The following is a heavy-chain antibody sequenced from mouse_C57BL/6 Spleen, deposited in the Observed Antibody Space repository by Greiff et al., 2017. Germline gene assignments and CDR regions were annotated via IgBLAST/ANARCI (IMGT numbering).Heavy chain of an antibody. CDR1: GYPFTSSW. D-gene: IGHD2-4*01. J-gene: IGHJ1*03. CDR3: AREGLRRSWYFDV. CDR2: IDPSDSYT. Sequence: QVQLQQPGAELVRPGTSVTLSCKASGYPFTSSWLHWVKQRPGQGLEWIGVIDPSDSYTNYNQKFKGKATLTVDTSSSTAYMQISSLTSEDSAVYYGAREGLRRSWYFDVWGTGTTVTVSS. V-gene: IGHV1-59*01.